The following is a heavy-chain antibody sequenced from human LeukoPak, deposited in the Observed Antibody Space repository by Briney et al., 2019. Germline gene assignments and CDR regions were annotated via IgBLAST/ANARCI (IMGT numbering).Heavy chain of an antibody. J-gene: IGHJ4*02. Sequence: GGSLRLSCSASGFTFTIYAMSWVRQAPGKGLEWVSAISGSGGSTYYADSVKGRFTISRDNSKNTLYLQMNSLRAEDTAVYYCALSYYDFWSGPDPQYYFDYWGQGTLVTVSS. CDR1: GFTFTIYA. D-gene: IGHD3-3*01. CDR2: ISGSGGST. CDR3: ALSYYDFWSGPDPQYYFDY. V-gene: IGHV3-23*01.